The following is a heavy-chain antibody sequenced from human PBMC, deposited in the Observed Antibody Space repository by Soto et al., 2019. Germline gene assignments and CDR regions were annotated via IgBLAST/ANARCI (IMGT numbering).Heavy chain of an antibody. V-gene: IGHV3-21*04. D-gene: IGHD3-3*01. Sequence: PRGSLRLSCAASGFTFSSYTMNWVRQAPGKGLEWVSSISSSSSYIYYADSVKGRFTISRDNSKNTLYLQMNSLRAEDTAVYYCGRDCSRSDLWNRHECVDVWCQGKTVYVS. CDR1: GFTFSSYT. CDR3: GRDCSRSDLWNRHECVDV. CDR2: ISSSSSYI. J-gene: IGHJ6*02.